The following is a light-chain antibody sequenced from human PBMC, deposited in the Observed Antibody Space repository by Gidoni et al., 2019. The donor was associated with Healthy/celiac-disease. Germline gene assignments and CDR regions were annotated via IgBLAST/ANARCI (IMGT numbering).Light chain of an antibody. CDR2: DAS. Sequence: DIQMTQSPSSLSASVGERVTITCQASQDISHYLNWYQQKPGQAPKLLIYDASNLETGVPSRFSGSGSGTDFTFTISSLQPEDIATYYCQQYDNFPPHTFGGGTKVEIK. V-gene: IGKV1-33*01. J-gene: IGKJ4*01. CDR1: QDISHY. CDR3: QQYDNFPPHT.